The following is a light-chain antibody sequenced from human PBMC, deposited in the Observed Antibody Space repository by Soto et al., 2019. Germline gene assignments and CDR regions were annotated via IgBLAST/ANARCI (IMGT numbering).Light chain of an antibody. CDR2: GAA. Sequence: EIVLTQSPGTLSLSPGERATLSCRASQSVSSSYLAWYQQKPGQAPRLLIYGAANRATGIPDRFSGSGSGTDFTLTISRLEPEDFAVYYCRQYGSSPPEFTFGPGTKVDIK. CDR3: RQYGSSPPEFT. V-gene: IGKV3-20*01. J-gene: IGKJ3*01. CDR1: QSVSSSY.